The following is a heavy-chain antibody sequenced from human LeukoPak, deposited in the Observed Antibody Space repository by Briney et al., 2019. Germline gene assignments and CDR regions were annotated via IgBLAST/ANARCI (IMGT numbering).Heavy chain of an antibody. D-gene: IGHD3-22*01. CDR3: ARFYYDSSGYYYVRGMDV. CDR2: IYYSGST. J-gene: IGHJ6*02. V-gene: IGHV4-39*01. Sequence: SETLSLTCTVSGGSISSSSYYWGWIRQPPGKGLEWIGSIYYSGSTYYNPSLKSRATISVDTSKNQFSLKLSSVTAADTAVYYCARFYYDSSGYYYVRGMDVWGQGTTVTVSS. CDR1: GGSISSSSYY.